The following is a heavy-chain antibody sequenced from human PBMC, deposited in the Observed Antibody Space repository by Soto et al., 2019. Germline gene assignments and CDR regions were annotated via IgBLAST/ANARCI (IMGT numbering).Heavy chain of an antibody. CDR3: AKDIGHQMQLDH. CDR1: GLTFDDYA. D-gene: IGHD2-2*01. J-gene: IGHJ4*01. CDR2: ISGNSGNI. Sequence: GGSLRLSCAASGLTFDDYAMYWVRQTPGKGLEGGSGISGNSGNIGYADSVRGRFTISRDNAKNSLYLQMDSLRAEDSGLYYCAKDIGHQMQLDHWGHGTLVTVSS. V-gene: IGHV3-9*01.